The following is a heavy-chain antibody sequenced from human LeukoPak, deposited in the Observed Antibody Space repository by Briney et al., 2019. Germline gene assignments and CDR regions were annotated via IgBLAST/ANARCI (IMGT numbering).Heavy chain of an antibody. J-gene: IGHJ4*02. V-gene: IGHV3-30*18. Sequence: GRSPRLSCAASGFTFSSYGIHWVRQAPGKGLEWVTVILYDGSNKYYADSVKGRFTISRDNSKNTLYLQMNSLRAEDTAVYYCAKARAAYCGGDCYPHLDYWGQGTLVTVSS. CDR2: ILYDGSNK. D-gene: IGHD2-21*02. CDR3: AKARAAYCGGDCYPHLDY. CDR1: GFTFSSYG.